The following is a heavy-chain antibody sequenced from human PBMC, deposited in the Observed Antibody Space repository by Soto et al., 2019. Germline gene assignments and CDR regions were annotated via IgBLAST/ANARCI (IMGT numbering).Heavy chain of an antibody. Sequence: SETLSLTCTVSGGSISSYYWSWIRQPPGKGLEWIGEINHSGSTNYNPSLKSRVTISVDTSKNQFSLKLSSVTAADTAVYYCARCGYDFYCPLIWGQATLVT. CDR3: ARCGYDFYCPLI. CDR1: GGSISSYY. CDR2: INHSGST. J-gene: IGHJ4*02. V-gene: IGHV4-34*01. D-gene: IGHD5-12*01.